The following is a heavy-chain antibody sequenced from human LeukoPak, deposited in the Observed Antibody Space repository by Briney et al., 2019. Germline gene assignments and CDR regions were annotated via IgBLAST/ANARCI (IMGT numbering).Heavy chain of an antibody. Sequence: SETLSLTCAVYGGSFSGYYWSWIRQPPGKGLEWIGEINHSGSTNYNPSLKSRVTISLDTSKNQFSLKVISVTAADTAAYYCTKSDGYGLIRICGRGTMVTVSS. J-gene: IGHJ3*02. V-gene: IGHV4-34*03. D-gene: IGHD3-10*01. CDR3: TKSDGYGLIRI. CDR2: INHSGST. CDR1: GGSFSGYY.